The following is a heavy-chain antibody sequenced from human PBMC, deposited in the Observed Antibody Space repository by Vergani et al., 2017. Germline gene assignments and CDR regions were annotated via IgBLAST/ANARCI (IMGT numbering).Heavy chain of an antibody. J-gene: IGHJ6*02. CDR2: IYYSGST. CDR1: GGSIGSYY. V-gene: IGHV4-59*01. CDR3: ARDHDGMDV. Sequence: QVQLQESGPGLVKPSETLSLTCTVSGGSIGSYYWSWIRQPPGKGLEWIGYIYYSGSTNYNPSLKSRVTISVDTSKNQFSLKLSSVTAADTAVYYCARDHDGMDVWGQGTTVTVSS.